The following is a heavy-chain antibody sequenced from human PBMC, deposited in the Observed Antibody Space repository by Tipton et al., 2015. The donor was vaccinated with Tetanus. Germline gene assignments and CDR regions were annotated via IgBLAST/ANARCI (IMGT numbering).Heavy chain of an antibody. CDR3: ARGSTMFF. J-gene: IGHJ4*02. CDR1: GGSIINNNW. V-gene: IGHV4-4*02. CDR2: IYHRGRT. Sequence: TLSLTCSVSGGSIINNNWWTWVRQPPGKGLEWIGEIYHRGRTNYNPSLETRVTISVDEPKNQFSLNLMSVTAADTVVYYCARGSTMFFWGQGTPVTVSS. D-gene: IGHD3-10*02.